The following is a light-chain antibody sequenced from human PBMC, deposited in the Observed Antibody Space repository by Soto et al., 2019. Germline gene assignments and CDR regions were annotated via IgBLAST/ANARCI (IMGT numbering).Light chain of an antibody. V-gene: IGKV1-5*03. CDR1: QSIRSW. Sequence: IQMTKSPSTLSASVGDRVTITCRASQSIRSWLAWYQQKPGTAPKLLIYKASTLQTGVPSRFSGSGSGTEFTLTISSLQPDDFATYYCQQYNDNWTFGQGTKVEIK. CDR3: QQYNDNWT. CDR2: KAS. J-gene: IGKJ1*01.